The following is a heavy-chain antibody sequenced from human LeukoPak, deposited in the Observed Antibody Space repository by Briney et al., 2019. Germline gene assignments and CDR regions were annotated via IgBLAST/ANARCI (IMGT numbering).Heavy chain of an antibody. J-gene: IGHJ4*02. D-gene: IGHD5-12*01. CDR2: ISNSGGRT. CDR1: GFTFSSYA. CDR3: AKSYNGYESKPDY. Sequence: GGSLRLSCAASGFTFSSYAMSWVRQAPGKGLEWVSSISNSGGRTFYTDSVKGRFTISRDNSKITPYLQMNSLRAEDTAVYYCAKSYNGYESKPDYWGQGTLVTVSS. V-gene: IGHV3-23*01.